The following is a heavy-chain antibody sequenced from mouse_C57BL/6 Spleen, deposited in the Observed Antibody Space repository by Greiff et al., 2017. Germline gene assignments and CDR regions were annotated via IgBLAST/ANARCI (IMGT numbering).Heavy chain of an antibody. J-gene: IGHJ1*03. CDR1: GYNFTRSW. Sequence: VQLQQPGAELVKPGASVTLSCKASGYNFTRSWMHWVKQRPGQDLDRIGMIHPNSGSTNYNEKFKSKATLPVDKSSSTAYMQLSSLTSEDSAVYYCARGDYGGWYFDVWGTGTTVIVSS. D-gene: IGHD1-1*02. CDR2: IHPNSGST. V-gene: IGHV1-64*01. CDR3: ARGDYGGWYFDV.